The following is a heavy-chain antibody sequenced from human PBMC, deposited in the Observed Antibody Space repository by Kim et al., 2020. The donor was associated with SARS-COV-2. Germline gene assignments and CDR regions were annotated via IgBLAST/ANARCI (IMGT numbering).Heavy chain of an antibody. Sequence: SVKVSCKASGYRFNSFDINWVRQATGQGLEWMGWMNPKSGNTGYEQRFKGRVTLTKSTSESTAYMELSSLTFEDTAVYYCARGYSSSSQLYFFYMDVWGKGTTVTVS. V-gene: IGHV1-8*01. D-gene: IGHD6-6*01. CDR2: MNPKSGNT. CDR1: GYRFNSFD. CDR3: ARGYSSSSQLYFFYMDV. J-gene: IGHJ6*03.